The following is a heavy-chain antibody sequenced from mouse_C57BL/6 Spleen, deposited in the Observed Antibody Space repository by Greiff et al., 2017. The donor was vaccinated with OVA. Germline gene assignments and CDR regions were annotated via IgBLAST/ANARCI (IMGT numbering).Heavy chain of an antibody. D-gene: IGHD1-1*01. Sequence: QVQLQQSGAELVRPGSSVKLSCKASGYTFTSYWMDWVKQRPGQGLEWIGNIYPSDSETHYNQKFKDKATLTVDKSSSTAYMQLSSLTSEDSAVYYCARSRVITTVVGDYWGQGTTLTVSS. CDR1: GYTFTSYW. CDR3: ARSRVITTVVGDY. CDR2: IYPSDSET. V-gene: IGHV1-61*01. J-gene: IGHJ2*01.